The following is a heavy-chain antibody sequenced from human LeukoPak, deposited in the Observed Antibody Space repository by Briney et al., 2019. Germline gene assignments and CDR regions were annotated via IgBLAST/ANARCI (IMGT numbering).Heavy chain of an antibody. Sequence: SDTLSLTYTVSGASINNDYRNWVRLSARKGLEWIGRIYTSGSTNYNPSLNSRVTMSVDTSKKQFSLKLSSVTAADTAVYYCARDSGSSLGGPPWAINDYYGMDVWGQGSTVTVSS. J-gene: IGHJ6*02. CDR2: IYTSGST. D-gene: IGHD6-13*01. CDR3: ARDSGSSLGGPPWAINDYYGMDV. V-gene: IGHV4-4*07. CDR1: GASINNDY.